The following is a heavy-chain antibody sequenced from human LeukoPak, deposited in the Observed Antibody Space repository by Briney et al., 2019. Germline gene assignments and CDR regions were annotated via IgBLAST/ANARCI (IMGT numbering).Heavy chain of an antibody. D-gene: IGHD2-2*01. CDR1: GFTFSSYW. CDR2: IKQDGSEK. Sequence: GGSLRLSCAASGFTFSSYWMSWVRQAPGKGLEWVANIKQDGSEKYYVDSVKGRLSISRGNTKSSLYLQMNSLRAEDTAVYFCAREGVLAAADYWGQGTLVTVSS. CDR3: AREGVLAAADY. J-gene: IGHJ4*02. V-gene: IGHV3-7*01.